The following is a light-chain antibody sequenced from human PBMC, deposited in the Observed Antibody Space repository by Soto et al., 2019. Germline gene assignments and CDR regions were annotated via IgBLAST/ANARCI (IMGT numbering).Light chain of an antibody. J-gene: IGKJ1*01. CDR1: QTVRNNY. CDR2: GAS. CDR3: QHYGSSPRT. V-gene: IGKV3-20*01. Sequence: EIVMTQSPATLSVSPGERATLSCRASQTVRNNYLAWYQQKPGQAPRLLIYGASTRATGIPDRFSGSGSETDFTLTISRLEPEDFAVYYCQHYGSSPRTFGQGTKVDI.